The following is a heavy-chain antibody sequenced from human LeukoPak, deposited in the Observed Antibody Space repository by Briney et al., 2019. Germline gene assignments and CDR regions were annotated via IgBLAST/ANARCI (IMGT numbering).Heavy chain of an antibody. CDR2: ISCGGDNT. V-gene: IGHV3-23*01. CDR1: GFTFSNCA. D-gene: IGHD3-22*01. J-gene: IGHJ4*02. Sequence: GGSQRLSCAASGFTFSNCAITWVRQAPGKGLEWVSTISCGGDNTDYADSVKGRFTVSRDKSKNTVYLQINSLRAEDTAIYYCAKGGQGYYDIAYWGQGTLVTVSS. CDR3: AKGGQGYYDIAY.